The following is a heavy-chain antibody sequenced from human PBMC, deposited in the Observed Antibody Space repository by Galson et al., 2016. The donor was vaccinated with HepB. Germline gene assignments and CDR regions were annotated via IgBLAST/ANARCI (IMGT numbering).Heavy chain of an antibody. CDR3: ARGIILISASYDVFHL. D-gene: IGHD6-6*01. CDR2: INPSAGNT. CDR1: GYSFTSYY. V-gene: IGHV1-46*01. Sequence: SVKVSCKASGYSFTSYYMHWVRQAPGQGPEWMGVINPSAGNTIYAQKFQGRITMTRDTSTSTLYMELSSLTSEDTAAYYCARGIILISASYDVFHLWGQGTMVTVSS. J-gene: IGHJ3*01.